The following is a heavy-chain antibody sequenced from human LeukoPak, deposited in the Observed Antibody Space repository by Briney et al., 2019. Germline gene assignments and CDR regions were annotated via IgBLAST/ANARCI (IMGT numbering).Heavy chain of an antibody. J-gene: IGHJ3*02. CDR2: IYYSGSN. D-gene: IGHD6-19*01. CDR3: ARSSKTQWLSPGDGFDI. CDR1: GGSISSYC. V-gene: IGHV4-59*12. Sequence: SETLSLTCTVSGGSISSYCWSWIRQPPGKGLEWIGYIYYSGSNNYNPSLKSRVTISVDTSKNQFSLKFTSMTAADTAVYYCARSSKTQWLSPGDGFDIWGRGTLVTVSS.